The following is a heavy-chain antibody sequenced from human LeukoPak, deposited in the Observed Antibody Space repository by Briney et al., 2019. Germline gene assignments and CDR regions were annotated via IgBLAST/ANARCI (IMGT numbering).Heavy chain of an antibody. CDR3: ARVTAAGTWAFDI. D-gene: IGHD6-13*01. V-gene: IGHV1-69*05. Sequence: SVKVSCKASGGTSSSYAISWVRQAPGQGLEWMGGIIPIFGTANYAQKFQGRVTMTRNTSISTSYMELTNLRSEDTAVYYCARVTAAGTWAFDIWGQGTTVTVSS. J-gene: IGHJ3*02. CDR1: GGTSSSYA. CDR2: IIPIFGTA.